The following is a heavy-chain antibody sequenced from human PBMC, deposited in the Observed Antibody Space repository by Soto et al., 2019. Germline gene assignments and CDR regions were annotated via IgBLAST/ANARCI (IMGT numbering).Heavy chain of an antibody. Sequence: LRLSCAASGFTFGTSAMSWVRQAPGKGLEWVSIISVSGGTTYYAGSVKGRFTISRDNSKNTLYLQMNGLRAEDTGIYYCAKAMSMIRGPIDYWGQGTLVTVSS. J-gene: IGHJ4*02. V-gene: IGHV3-23*01. CDR3: AKAMSMIRGPIDY. CDR1: GFTFGTSA. D-gene: IGHD3-10*01. CDR2: ISVSGGTT.